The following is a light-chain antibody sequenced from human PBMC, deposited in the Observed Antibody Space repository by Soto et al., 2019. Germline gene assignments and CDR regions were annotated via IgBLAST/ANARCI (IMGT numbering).Light chain of an antibody. Sequence: DVVMTQTTLSSPVTLGQPASLSCRSSQSLAHSDGNTYLSWLQQRPGQPPRLLIYKVSNRLSGVPHRFSGSGAETDLTLKISRVEAEDVEIYDCMQATHFPRTCGQGTKVEIK. CDR3: MQATHFPRT. CDR2: KVS. J-gene: IGKJ1*01. V-gene: IGKV2-24*01. CDR1: QSLAHSDGNTY.